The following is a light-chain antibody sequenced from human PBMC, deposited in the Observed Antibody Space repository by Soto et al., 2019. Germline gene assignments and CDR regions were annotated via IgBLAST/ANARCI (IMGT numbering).Light chain of an antibody. V-gene: IGLV6-57*04. CDR1: SGGIASSY. J-gene: IGLJ2*01. CDR3: QSHDGINVI. Sequence: NFMLTQPHSVSESPGKTVTISCTRSSGGIASSYVQWYQQRPGSAPTTVIYENNQRLSGVPDRFSGSIDSSSNSASLTISGLRTEDEAYYSVQSHDGINVIFGGVTKVTVL. CDR2: ENN.